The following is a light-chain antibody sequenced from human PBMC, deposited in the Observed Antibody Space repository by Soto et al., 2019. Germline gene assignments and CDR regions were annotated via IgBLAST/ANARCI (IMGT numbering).Light chain of an antibody. CDR2: FAS. CDR3: VQAYNFPRT. CDR1: QAINNR. J-gene: IGKJ1*01. Sequence: DIQLTKSTSSVSAPVGDTVTITCRSSQAINNRLACLQQQAGRAPKLLISFASTLVSGVPPRYTGSGSGTDFTLTINSLQPEDFATYYCVQAYNFPRTFGQGTRVDVK. V-gene: IGKV1-12*01.